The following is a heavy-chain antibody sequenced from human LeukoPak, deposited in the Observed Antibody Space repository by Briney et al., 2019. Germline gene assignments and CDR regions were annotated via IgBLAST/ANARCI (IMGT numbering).Heavy chain of an antibody. D-gene: IGHD5-24*01. V-gene: IGHV3-7*02. CDR2: INHEGTEK. J-gene: IGHJ6*02. CDR1: GFTFSRTW. Sequence: PGGSLRLSCAASGFTFSRTWMSWLRQAPGKGLEWVAYINHEGTEKDYMDSVKGRFTISRDNARNSLYLQMNSLRAEDTAVYYCARSRRDNYYYYYGMDVWGQGTTVTVSS. CDR3: ARSRRDNYYYYYGMDV.